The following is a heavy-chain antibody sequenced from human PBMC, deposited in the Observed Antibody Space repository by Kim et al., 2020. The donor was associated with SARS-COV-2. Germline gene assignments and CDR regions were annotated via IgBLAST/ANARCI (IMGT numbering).Heavy chain of an antibody. D-gene: IGHD3-22*01. J-gene: IGHJ1*01. Sequence: SETLSLTCTVSGASISSFYWGWIRQPPGKGLEWIGFYIGSTNYNPSLKSRVTISVDTSRRQFSLNLSSVTAADTAVYYCARVRGSVSSVYWSVFWGQG. CDR3: ARVRGSVSSVYWSVF. V-gene: IGHV4-59*01. CDR2: YIGST. CDR1: GASISSFY.